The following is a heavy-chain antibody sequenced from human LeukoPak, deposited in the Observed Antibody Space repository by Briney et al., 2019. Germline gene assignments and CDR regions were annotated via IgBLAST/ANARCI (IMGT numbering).Heavy chain of an antibody. J-gene: IGHJ4*02. CDR3: LRVWFGEFKAPHFDY. Sequence: ASVKVSCKASGYTFTSYGISWVRQAPGQGLEWMGWISAYNGNTNYAQKLQGRVTMTTDTSTSTAYMELRSLRSADTAVCYCLRVWFGEFKAPHFDYWGQGTLVTVSS. V-gene: IGHV1-18*04. D-gene: IGHD3-10*01. CDR1: GYTFTSYG. CDR2: ISAYNGNT.